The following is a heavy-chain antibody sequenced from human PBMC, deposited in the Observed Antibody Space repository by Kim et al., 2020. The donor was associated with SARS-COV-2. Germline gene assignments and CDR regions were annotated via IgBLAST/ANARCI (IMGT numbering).Heavy chain of an antibody. Sequence: ASVKVSCKASGYTFTSYGISWVRQAPGQGLEWMGWISAYNGNTNYAQKLQGRVTMTTDTSTSTAYMELRSLRSDDTAVYYCARGGRTYYYDSSGYPTGDYWGQGTLVTVSS. CDR2: ISAYNGNT. J-gene: IGHJ4*02. CDR1: GYTFTSYG. V-gene: IGHV1-18*01. CDR3: ARGGRTYYYDSSGYPTGDY. D-gene: IGHD3-22*01.